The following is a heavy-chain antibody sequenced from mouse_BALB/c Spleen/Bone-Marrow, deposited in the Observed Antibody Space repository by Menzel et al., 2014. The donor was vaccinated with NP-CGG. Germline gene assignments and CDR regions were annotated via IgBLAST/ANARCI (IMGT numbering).Heavy chain of an antibody. CDR1: GFNIKDTY. D-gene: IGHD2-1*01. V-gene: IGHV14-3*02. J-gene: IGHJ4*01. CDR2: IDPANGNT. CDR3: ARRGYYGNYYYAMDY. Sequence: EVHVKQSGAELVKPGASVKLSCTASGFNIKDTYMHWVKQRPEQGLEWIGRIDPANGNTKYDPKFQGKATITADTSSNTAYLQLSSLTSEDTAVYYCARRGYYGNYYYAMDYWGQGTSVTVSS.